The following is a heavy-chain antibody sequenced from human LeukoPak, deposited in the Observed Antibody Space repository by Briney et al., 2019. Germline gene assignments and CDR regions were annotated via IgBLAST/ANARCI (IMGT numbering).Heavy chain of an antibody. D-gene: IGHD6-19*01. Sequence: GGSLRLSCAASGFTFSSYEMNWVRQAPGKGLEWVSYISSSGSTIYYADSAKGRFTISRDNAKNSLYLQMNSLRAEDTAVYYCARPYSSGWDNWFDPWGQGTLVTVSS. CDR1: GFTFSSYE. V-gene: IGHV3-48*03. CDR3: ARPYSSGWDNWFDP. J-gene: IGHJ5*02. CDR2: ISSSGSTI.